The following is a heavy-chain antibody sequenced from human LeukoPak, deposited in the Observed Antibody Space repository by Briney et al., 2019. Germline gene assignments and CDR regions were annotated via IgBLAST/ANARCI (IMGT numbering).Heavy chain of an antibody. CDR3: ARDHRNIVVVPAAMDWFDP. J-gene: IGHJ5*02. Sequence: ASVKVSCKASGGTFSSYAISWVRQAPGQGLEWMGGIIPIFGTANYAQKFQGRVTITADESTSTAYMELSRLRSEDTAVYYCARDHRNIVVVPAAMDWFDPWGQGTLVTVSS. D-gene: IGHD2-2*01. CDR2: IIPIFGTA. V-gene: IGHV1-69*13. CDR1: GGTFSSYA.